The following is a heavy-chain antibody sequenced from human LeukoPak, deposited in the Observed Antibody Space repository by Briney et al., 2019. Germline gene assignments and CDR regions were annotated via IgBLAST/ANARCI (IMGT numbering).Heavy chain of an antibody. Sequence: ASVTVSFTSSAYTFTTYHINWVRQATGQGLEWLGWVNPYSGDRGYAQKFQGRLSITSDTSISTAYMELGSLRSDDTAVYFCARTTSFTASGYDYWGQGTLVTVSS. CDR2: VNPYSGDR. J-gene: IGHJ4*02. D-gene: IGHD6-25*01. V-gene: IGHV1-8*03. CDR3: ARTTSFTASGYDY. CDR1: AYTFTTYH.